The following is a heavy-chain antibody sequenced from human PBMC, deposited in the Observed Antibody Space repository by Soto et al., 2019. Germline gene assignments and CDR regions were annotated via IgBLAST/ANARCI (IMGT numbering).Heavy chain of an antibody. CDR1: GFTFSSFA. V-gene: IGHV3-23*01. D-gene: IGHD1-26*01. J-gene: IGHJ4*02. Sequence: EVQLLESGGGLVQPGGSLRLSCVGSGFTFSSFAMSWVRQAPGKGLEWVSAMSGGGGSAYHADSVKGRFTISRDNSKNTRYLQMNSLRVEDTAIYYCAKDPSRTTTNRNFDFWGQGTLVTVSS. CDR2: MSGGGGSA. CDR3: AKDPSRTTTNRNFDF.